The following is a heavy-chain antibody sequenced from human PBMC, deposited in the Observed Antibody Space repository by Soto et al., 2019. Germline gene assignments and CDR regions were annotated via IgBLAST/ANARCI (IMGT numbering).Heavy chain of an antibody. CDR1: GFNFSNCA. J-gene: IGHJ4*02. D-gene: IGHD6-19*01. V-gene: IGHV3-23*01. CDR3: AKDRKSGSGWYWDS. Sequence: EVQLLESGGDLVQPGGSLRLPCAASGFNFSNCAMSWVRQAPGKGLEWVSGISGSGATTYYADSVKGRFTISRDNSKNTLYLQMKSLRAEDTAVYYCAKDRKSGSGWYWDSWGQGTLVTVSS. CDR2: ISGSGATT.